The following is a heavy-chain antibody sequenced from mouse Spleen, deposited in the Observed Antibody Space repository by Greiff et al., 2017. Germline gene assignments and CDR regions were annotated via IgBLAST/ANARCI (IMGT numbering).Heavy chain of an antibody. CDR1: GYNFTNYW. D-gene: IGHD4-1*01. J-gene: IGHJ2*01. V-gene: IGHV1-63*01. CDR2: IYPGGGYT. CDR3: ARWGLTGTEYYFDY. Sequence: VQGVESGAELVRPGTSVKMSCKASGYNFTNYWIGWAKQRPGHGLEWIGDIYPGGGYTNYNEKFKGKATLTADKSSSTAYMQFSSLTSEDSAIYYCARWGLTGTEYYFDYWGQGTTLTVSS.